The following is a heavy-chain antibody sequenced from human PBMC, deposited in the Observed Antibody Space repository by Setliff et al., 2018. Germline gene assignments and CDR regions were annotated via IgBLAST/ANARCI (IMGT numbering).Heavy chain of an antibody. J-gene: IGHJ3*02. CDR3: ARDRYYNSWSGTSITAPHDAFDI. V-gene: IGHV1-46*03. Sequence: GASVKVSCMAFGYTFAKYGTSWVRQAPGQGLEWMGWINPSGGLTRYAQKFQGRVTMTRDTSTSTVYMEVSSLRSEDTAVYYCARDRYYNSWSGTSITAPHDAFDIWGQGTMVTVSS. D-gene: IGHD3-3*01. CDR2: INPSGGLT. CDR1: GYTFAKYG.